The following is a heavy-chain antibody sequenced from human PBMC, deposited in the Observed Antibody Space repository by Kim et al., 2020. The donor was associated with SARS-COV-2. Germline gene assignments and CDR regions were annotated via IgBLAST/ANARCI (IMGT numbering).Heavy chain of an antibody. V-gene: IGHV3-33*01. Sequence: GGSLRLSCAASGFTFSSYGMHWVRQAPGKGLEWVAVIWFDGSNKYYADSVKGRFTISRDNSKNTLYLQMNSLRAEDTAVYYCARDWGFRESGGSYWGQGTLVTVSS. CDR2: IWFDGSNK. CDR1: GFTFSSYG. D-gene: IGHD3-10*01. CDR3: ARDWGFRESGGSY. J-gene: IGHJ4*02.